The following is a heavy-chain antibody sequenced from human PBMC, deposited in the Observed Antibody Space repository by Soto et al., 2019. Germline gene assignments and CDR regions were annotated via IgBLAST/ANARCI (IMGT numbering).Heavy chain of an antibody. D-gene: IGHD3-16*01. Sequence: SETLSLTCTVSGGSISSYYWSWIRRPPGRGLEWIGYIYYSGSTNYNPSLKSRVTISVDTSKNQFSLKLSSVTAADTAVYYCASGAVEMASQEGEDYYYGMDVWGQGTTVTVSS. CDR2: IYYSGST. CDR1: GGSISSYY. J-gene: IGHJ6*02. V-gene: IGHV4-59*01. CDR3: ASGAVEMASQEGEDYYYGMDV.